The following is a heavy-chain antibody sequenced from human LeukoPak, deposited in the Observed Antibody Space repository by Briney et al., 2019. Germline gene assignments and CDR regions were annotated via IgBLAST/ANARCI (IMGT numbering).Heavy chain of an antibody. J-gene: IGHJ4*02. CDR1: GFTFSSYG. CDR3: ARLLYDYVWGSYRSYYFDF. D-gene: IGHD3-16*02. V-gene: IGHV3-33*01. Sequence: GGSLILSCAASGFTFSSYGMHWVRQAPGKGLEWVAVIWSDGSSKHYADSVKGRFTISRDNSKNTLYLQMSSLRAEDTALYYCARLLYDYVWGSYRSYYFDFWGQGTLVTVSS. CDR2: IWSDGSSK.